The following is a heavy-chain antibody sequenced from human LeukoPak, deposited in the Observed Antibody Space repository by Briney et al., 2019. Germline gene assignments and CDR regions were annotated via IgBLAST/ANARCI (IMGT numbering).Heavy chain of an antibody. Sequence: GGSLRLSCAASGFTFSSYSMNWVRQAPGKGLEWVSSISSSSSYIYYADSVKGRFTISRDNAKNSLYLQMNSLRAEDTAVYYCGRDRDSSGYYYDTFNIWGQGTMVTVSS. V-gene: IGHV3-21*01. CDR3: GRDRDSSGYYYDTFNI. CDR1: GFTFSSYS. J-gene: IGHJ3*02. CDR2: ISSSSSYI. D-gene: IGHD3-22*01.